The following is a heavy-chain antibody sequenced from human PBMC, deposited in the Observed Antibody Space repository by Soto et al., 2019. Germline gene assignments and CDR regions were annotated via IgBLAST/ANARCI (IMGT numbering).Heavy chain of an antibody. CDR3: ARARYFDWLSTRPVFDY. Sequence: GASVKVSCKASGYTFTSYGISWVRQAPGQRLEWMGWISAYNGNTNYAQKLQGRVTMTTDTSTSTAYMELRSLRSDDTAVYYCARARYFDWLSTRPVFDYWGQGTLVTVSS. V-gene: IGHV1-18*01. CDR2: ISAYNGNT. D-gene: IGHD3-9*01. J-gene: IGHJ4*02. CDR1: GYTFTSYG.